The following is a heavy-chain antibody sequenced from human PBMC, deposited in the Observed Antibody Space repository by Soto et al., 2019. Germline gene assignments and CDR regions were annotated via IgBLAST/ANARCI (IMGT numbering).Heavy chain of an antibody. CDR3: ARVKVPAAILGAFDL. J-gene: IGHJ3*01. CDR1: GYTFSTYG. CDR2: INPLKGDT. D-gene: IGHD2-2*01. V-gene: IGHV1-18*01. Sequence: DSVKVSCKASGYTFSTYGITWVRQAPGQGLDWMGWINPLKGDTNSEARFQDRVTMTTDTSTRTAYMELRSLRSDDTAVYYCARVKVPAAILGAFDLWGQGTLVTV.